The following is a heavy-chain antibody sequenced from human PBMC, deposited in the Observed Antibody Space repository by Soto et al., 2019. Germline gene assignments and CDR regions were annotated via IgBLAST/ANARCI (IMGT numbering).Heavy chain of an antibody. CDR2: ITWNGGTI. CDR1: GFAFDDYV. Sequence: PGGSLRLSCAASGFAFDDYVMHWVRQPPGRGLEWVSGITWNGGTIRYVDSVKGRFTISRDNAENSLYLQMNSLRPEDTAVYYCAKGGSAALISPSGRDNYFHPRGQAPHVT. D-gene: IGHD6-25*01. CDR3: AKGGSAALISPSGRDNYFHP. V-gene: IGHV3-9*01. J-gene: IGHJ5*02.